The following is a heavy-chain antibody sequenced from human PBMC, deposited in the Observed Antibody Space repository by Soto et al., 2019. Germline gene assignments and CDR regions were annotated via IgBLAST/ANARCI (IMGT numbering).Heavy chain of an antibody. D-gene: IGHD3-22*01. V-gene: IGHV4-30-4*01. CDR1: GDSIINGNYY. CDR2: IYYSGST. J-gene: IGHJ4*02. CDR3: ARHYYDSSAYHFVGLDY. Sequence: SETLSLTCTVSGDSIINGNYYWSWIRQPPGKGLEWIGYIYYSGSTYSNPSLNGRLTMSVDTSTNQFSPKLSSVTAADTALYYCARHYYDSSAYHFVGLDYWGQGTLVTVSS.